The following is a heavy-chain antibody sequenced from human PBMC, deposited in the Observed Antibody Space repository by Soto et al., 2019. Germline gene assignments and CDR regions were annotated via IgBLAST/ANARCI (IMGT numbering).Heavy chain of an antibody. J-gene: IGHJ5*02. CDR2: IKSKTDGGTT. Sequence: GGSLRLSCAASGFTFSNAWMSWVRQAPGKGLEWVGRIKSKTDGGTTDYAAPVKGRFTISRDDSKNTLYLQMNSLKTEDTAVYYCTTGGGRYCTNGVCYSVEVGTGSTFDPWGQGTLVTVSS. V-gene: IGHV3-15*01. CDR3: TTGGGRYCTNGVCYSVEVGTGSTFDP. CDR1: GFTFSNAW. D-gene: IGHD2-8*01.